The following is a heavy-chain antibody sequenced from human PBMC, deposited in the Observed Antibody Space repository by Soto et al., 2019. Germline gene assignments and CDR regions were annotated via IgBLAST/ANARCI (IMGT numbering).Heavy chain of an antibody. D-gene: IGHD4-17*01. Sequence: QITLKESGPTLVKPTQTLTLTCTFSGFSLSTSGVGVGWIRQPPGKALEWLALTYWDDDKRYSPSLKSRLTITKDTSKNQVVLTMXNXDPVDTATYYCAHRQRTVYFDYWGQGTLVTVSS. CDR2: TYWDDDK. V-gene: IGHV2-5*02. CDR3: AHRQRTVYFDY. J-gene: IGHJ4*02. CDR1: GFSLSTSGVG.